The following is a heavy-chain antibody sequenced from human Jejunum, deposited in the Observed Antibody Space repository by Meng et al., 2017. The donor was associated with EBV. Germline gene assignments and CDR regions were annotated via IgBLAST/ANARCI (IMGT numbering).Heavy chain of an antibody. J-gene: IGHJ4*02. Sequence: LTLQGSASGLVKPSQTLSLPCSVSGDSITRGAYLWSWIRQPPGKGLEWIGNIYHIGSTYYNPSLKSRVTISVDRSKNQFSLKLTSVTAADTAVYYCARGGPDFGDYVPFDYWGQGTLVTVSS. D-gene: IGHD4-17*01. V-gene: IGHV4-30-2*01. CDR3: ARGGPDFGDYVPFDY. CDR2: IYHIGST. CDR1: GDSITRGAYL.